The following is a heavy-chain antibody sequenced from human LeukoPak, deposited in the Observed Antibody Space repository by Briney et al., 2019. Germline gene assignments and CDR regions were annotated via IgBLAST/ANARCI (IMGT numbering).Heavy chain of an antibody. CDR3: ARLGNSSGQSRRFDP. J-gene: IGHJ5*02. D-gene: IGHD6-25*01. Sequence: SETLSLTCTVSGGSISSSSYYWGWIRQPTGKGLEWIGSIYYSGSTYYNPSLKSRVTISVDTSKNQFSLKLSSVTAADTAVYYCARLGNSSGQSRRFDPWGQGTLVTVSS. CDR2: IYYSGST. V-gene: IGHV4-39*01. CDR1: GGSISSSSYY.